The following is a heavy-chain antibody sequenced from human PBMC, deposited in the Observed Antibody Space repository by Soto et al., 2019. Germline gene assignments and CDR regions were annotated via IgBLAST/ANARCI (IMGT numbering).Heavy chain of an antibody. J-gene: IGHJ4*02. D-gene: IGHD5-18*01. CDR1: GGSISSSSYY. V-gene: IGHV4-39*01. Sequence: QLQLQESGPGLVKPSETLSLTCTVSGGSISSSSYYWDWIRQPPGKGLEWIGSIYYGGSTYYNPSLKSRVTVPVDTSKRQFSLKLSSVPAADTAVYYCAPSPQTARVTDFDFWGQGTLVTGSS. CDR2: IYYGGST. CDR3: APSPQTARVTDFDF.